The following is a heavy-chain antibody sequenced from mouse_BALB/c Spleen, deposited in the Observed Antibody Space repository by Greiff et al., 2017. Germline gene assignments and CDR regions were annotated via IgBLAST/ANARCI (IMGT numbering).Heavy chain of an antibody. J-gene: IGHJ3*01. D-gene: IGHD1-1*01. CDR2: ICNGGGST. V-gene: IGHV5-12-2*01. CDR1: GFTFSSYT. CDR3: ARPLNREVATPLAN. Sequence: EVQVVESGGGLVQPGGSLKLSCAASGFTFSSYTMSLVRQTPEKRLEWVAYICNGGGSTYYPATVKGRFTISRDNAKNTLYLQMSSLKSEDTAMYYCARPLNREVATPLANGGKGTQVTVA.